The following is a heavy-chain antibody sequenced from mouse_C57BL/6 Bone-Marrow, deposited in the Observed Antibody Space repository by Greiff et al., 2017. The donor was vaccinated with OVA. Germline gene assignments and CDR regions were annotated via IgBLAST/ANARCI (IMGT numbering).Heavy chain of an antibody. CDR3: ARSQHYYGSSYWYFDG. V-gene: IGHV1-64*01. Sequence: QVQLQQPGAELVKPGASVKLSCKASGYTFTSYWMHWVKQRPGQGLEWIGMIHPNSGSTNYNEKFKSKDTLTVDKSSSTAYMQLSSLTSEDSAVYYCARSQHYYGSSYWYFDGWGTGTTVTVSS. D-gene: IGHD1-1*01. CDR2: IHPNSGST. J-gene: IGHJ1*03. CDR1: GYTFTSYW.